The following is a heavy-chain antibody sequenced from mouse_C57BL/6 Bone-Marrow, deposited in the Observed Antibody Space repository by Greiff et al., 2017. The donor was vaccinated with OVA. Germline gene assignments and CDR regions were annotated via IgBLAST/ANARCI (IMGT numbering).Heavy chain of an antibody. Sequence: EVHLVASGGDLVKPGGSLKLSCAASGFTFSSYGMSWVRPTPDQRLEWVATISSGGSYTYYPDSVKGSFTISRDNAKHTLYLKMSSLKSEDTAMYYCARRGDDYDAGYCDVWGTGTTVTVSS. D-gene: IGHD2-4*01. V-gene: IGHV5-6*01. CDR3: ARRGDDYDAGYCDV. CDR2: ISSGGSYT. J-gene: IGHJ1*03. CDR1: GFTFSSYG.